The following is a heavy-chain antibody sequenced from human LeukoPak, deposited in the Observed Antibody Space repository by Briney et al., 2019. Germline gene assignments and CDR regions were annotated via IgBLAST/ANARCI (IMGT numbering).Heavy chain of an antibody. Sequence: GGSLRLSCAASGFIVSSNYMSWVRQAPGKGLEWVSVIYTGGNTYYADFVKGRFIISRDNSKNTLYLQVNNLRVEDTAVYYCAGHDWFDPWGQGTLVTVSS. CDR1: GFIVSSNY. CDR2: IYTGGNT. V-gene: IGHV3-53*01. J-gene: IGHJ5*02. CDR3: AGHDWFDP.